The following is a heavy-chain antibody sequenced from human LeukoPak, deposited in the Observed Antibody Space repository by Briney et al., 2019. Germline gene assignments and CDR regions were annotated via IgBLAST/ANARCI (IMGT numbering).Heavy chain of an antibody. V-gene: IGHV4-34*01. D-gene: IGHD3-10*01. J-gene: IGHJ1*01. CDR3: ARIGSGITMVRGAD. CDR2: INHSGST. Sequence: SETLSLTCAVYGGSFSGYYWSWIRQPPAKGLEWIGEINHSGSTNYNPSLKSRVTISVDTSKNQFSLKLSSVTAADTAVYYCARIGSGITMVRGADWGQGTLVTVSS. CDR1: GGSFSGYY.